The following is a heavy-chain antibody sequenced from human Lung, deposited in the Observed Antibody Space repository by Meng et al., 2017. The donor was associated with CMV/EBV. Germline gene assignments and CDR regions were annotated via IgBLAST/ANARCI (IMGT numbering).Heavy chain of an antibody. CDR1: GFTFSSYE. Sequence: GESLCLXXAASGFTFSSYEMNWVRQAPGKVLEWVSYISSSGSIIYYADSVKGRFTVSRDNAENSLYLQMNSLRAEDTAVYYCARDIAVAAADYWGKGTLVTVSS. CDR3: ARDIAVAAADY. CDR2: ISSSGSII. D-gene: IGHD6-13*01. V-gene: IGHV3-48*03. J-gene: IGHJ4*02.